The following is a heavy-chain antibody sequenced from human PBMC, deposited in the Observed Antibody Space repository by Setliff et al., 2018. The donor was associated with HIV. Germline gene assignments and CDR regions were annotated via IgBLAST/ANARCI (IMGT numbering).Heavy chain of an antibody. J-gene: IGHJ4*02. CDR2: IFVGDSTT. Sequence: RASVKVSCKTSGYAFTSYHIHWVRQAPGQWLEWMGKIFVGDSTTHYAQRFQRRLTITADESTNTAYMELSSLKSEDTAVYYCARDPTGGAARFDYWGQGTLVTAPQ. CDR3: ARDPTGGAARFDY. D-gene: IGHD6-6*01. CDR1: GYAFTSYH. V-gene: IGHV1-46*01.